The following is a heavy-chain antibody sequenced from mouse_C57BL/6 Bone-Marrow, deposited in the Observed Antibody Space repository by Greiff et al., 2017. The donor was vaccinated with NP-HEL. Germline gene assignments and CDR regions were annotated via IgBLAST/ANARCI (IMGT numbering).Heavy chain of an antibody. V-gene: IGHV1-82*01. J-gene: IGHJ3*01. D-gene: IGHD2-1*01. CDR1: GYAFSSSW. Sequence: QVHVKQSGPELVKPGASVKISCKASGYAFSSSWMNWVKQRPGKGLEWIGRIYPGDGDTNYNGKFKGKATLTADKSSSTAYMQLSSLTSEDSAVYFCARRVEGNYFAYWGQGTLVTVSA. CDR3: ARRVEGNYFAY. CDR2: IYPGDGDT.